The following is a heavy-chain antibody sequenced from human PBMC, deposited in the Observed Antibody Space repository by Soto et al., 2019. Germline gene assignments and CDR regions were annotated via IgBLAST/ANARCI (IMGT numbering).Heavy chain of an antibody. CDR2: IYYSGGT. V-gene: IGHV4-28*01. CDR1: GYSISSSNW. Sequence: QVQLQESGPGLVKPSDTLSLTCAVSGYSISSSNWWGWIRQPPGKGLEWIGYIYYSGGTYYNPSLKSRVSMSVDTSKNQFSLKLSSVTAVDTAVYYCAVGLGDPYFDYWGQGTLVTVSS. D-gene: IGHD3-3*01. J-gene: IGHJ4*02. CDR3: AVGLGDPYFDY.